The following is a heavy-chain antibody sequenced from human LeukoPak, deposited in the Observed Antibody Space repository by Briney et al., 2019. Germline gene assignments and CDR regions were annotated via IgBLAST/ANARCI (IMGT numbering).Heavy chain of an antibody. V-gene: IGHV4-39*01. J-gene: IGHJ5*02. CDR2: IYDTGST. CDR3: ARPVPSRLGWFDH. Sequence: SETLSLTCTVSGGSISSIPYDWGWIRQPPGKGREWIGTIYDTGSTYYNPSLKCRVTISVDTSKTQFSLKLTSVTAADTAVYYCARPVPSRLGWFDHWGQGTLVTVSS. D-gene: IGHD1-1*01. CDR1: GGSISSIPYD.